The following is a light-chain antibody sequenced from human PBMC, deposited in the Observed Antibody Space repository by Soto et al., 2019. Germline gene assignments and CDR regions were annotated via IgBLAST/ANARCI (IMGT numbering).Light chain of an antibody. CDR2: EVS. CDR1: SSDVGGYNY. J-gene: IGLJ2*01. CDR3: SSYAGSNNFDVV. V-gene: IGLV2-8*01. Sequence: QSVLPQPPSASGSPVQSVTISCTGTSSDVGGYNYVSWYQQHPGKAPKLMIYEVSKRPSGVPDRFSGSKSGNTASLTVSGLQAEDEADYYCSSYAGSNNFDVVFGGGTKVTVL.